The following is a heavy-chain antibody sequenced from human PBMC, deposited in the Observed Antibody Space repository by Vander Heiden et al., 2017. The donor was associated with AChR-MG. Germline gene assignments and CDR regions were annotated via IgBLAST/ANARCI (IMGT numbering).Heavy chain of an antibody. V-gene: IGHV3-48*02. CDR2: ISANSGTI. J-gene: IGHJ4*02. CDR1: GFIFSNFN. CDR3: ARGLFDVSGRAFDY. D-gene: IGHD3-10*01. Sequence: EVQLVDSGGGLVQPGGSLRLSCAASGFIFSNFNMNWVRQAPGKGLEWVSYISANSGTIYYADSVKGRFLISRDNAKNSLYLQMNSRRDEDTALYYCARGLFDVSGRAFDYWGQGTLVTVSS.